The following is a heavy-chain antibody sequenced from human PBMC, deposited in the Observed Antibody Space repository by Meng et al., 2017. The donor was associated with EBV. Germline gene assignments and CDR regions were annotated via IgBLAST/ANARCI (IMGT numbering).Heavy chain of an antibody. CDR3: AGESGRGYTPDY. CDR1: GGPFRYYA. D-gene: IGHD3-10*01. CDR2: FLPRLGAP. J-gene: IGHJ4*02. V-gene: IGHV1-69*01. Sequence: QVRLVRSAAEVSRPGLSVKVSCKTSGGPFRYYAISWVRQAPGQGLEWLGGFLPRLGAPNYAQKFHGRVKITADESTSTHYMDLSSLRSEDTAIYYCAGESGRGYTPDYWGQGTLVTVSS.